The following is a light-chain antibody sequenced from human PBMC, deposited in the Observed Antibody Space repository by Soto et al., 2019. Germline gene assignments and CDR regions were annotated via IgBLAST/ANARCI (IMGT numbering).Light chain of an antibody. CDR1: QSVLYSSNNKNY. V-gene: IGKV4-1*01. CDR3: HQYYTTLRT. Sequence: DIVMTQSPDSLAVSLGERATINCKSSQSVLYSSNNKNYLAWYQQKPRQPPKLLIYWASTRESGVPDRFRGSGSGTDFTLTISSLQAEDVAVYYCHQYYTTLRTFGQGTKVEIK. CDR2: WAS. J-gene: IGKJ1*01.